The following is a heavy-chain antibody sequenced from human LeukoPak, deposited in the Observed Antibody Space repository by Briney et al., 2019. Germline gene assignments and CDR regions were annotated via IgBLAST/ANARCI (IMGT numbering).Heavy chain of an antibody. D-gene: IGHD5-18*01. J-gene: IGHJ3*02. CDR1: GYTLTELS. Sequence: ASVKVSCKVSGYTLTELSMHWVRQAPGEGLEWMGGFDPEDDETICAQKFQGRVTMTEDTSTDTAYMELSSLRSEDTAVYYCARERGTWIQLWLPHDAFDIWGQGTMVTASS. CDR3: ARERGTWIQLWLPHDAFDI. V-gene: IGHV1-24*01. CDR2: FDPEDDET.